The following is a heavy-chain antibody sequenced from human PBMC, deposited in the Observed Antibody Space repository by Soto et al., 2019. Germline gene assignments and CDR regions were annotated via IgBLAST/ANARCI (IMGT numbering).Heavy chain of an antibody. CDR3: AKDHSRAFNCGSGSFSV. CDR1: GFTFSSYG. V-gene: IGHV3-30*18. Sequence: PGGSLRLSCAASGFTFSSYGMHWVRQAPGKGLEWVAVISYDGSNKYYADSVKGRFTISRDNSKNTLYLQMNSLRAEDTAVYYCAKDHSRAFNCGSGSFSVWCLGT. D-gene: IGHD1-20*01. J-gene: IGHJ4*02. CDR2: ISYDGSNK.